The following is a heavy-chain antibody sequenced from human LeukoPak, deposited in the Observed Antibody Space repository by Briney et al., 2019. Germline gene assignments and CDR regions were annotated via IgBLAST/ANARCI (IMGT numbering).Heavy chain of an antibody. V-gene: IGHV3-74*01. D-gene: IGHD1-26*01. J-gene: IGHJ4*02. CDR3: ARVSGSYGIDY. CDR2: INSDGSST. Sequence: PGGSLRLXCAASGFTFSSNWMDWVRHAPGKGLGWVSRINSDGSSTSYADSGKGRFTISRDNAKNTLYLQMNSLRAEDTAVYYCARVSGSYGIDYWGQGTLVTVSS. CDR1: GFTFSSNW.